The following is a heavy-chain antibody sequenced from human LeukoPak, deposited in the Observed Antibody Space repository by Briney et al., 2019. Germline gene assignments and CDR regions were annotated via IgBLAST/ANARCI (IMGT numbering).Heavy chain of an antibody. CDR2: IYTSGST. V-gene: IGHV4-4*07. CDR3: ARGLHYYDSSGYQLNWFDP. J-gene: IGHJ5*02. Sequence: PSETLSLTCTVSGGSISSYYWSWIRQPAGKGLEWIGRIYTSGSTNYNPSLKSRVTMSVDTSKNQFSLKLSSVTAADTAVYYCARGLHYYDSSGYQLNWFDPWGQGTLVTVSS. D-gene: IGHD3-22*01. CDR1: GGSISSYY.